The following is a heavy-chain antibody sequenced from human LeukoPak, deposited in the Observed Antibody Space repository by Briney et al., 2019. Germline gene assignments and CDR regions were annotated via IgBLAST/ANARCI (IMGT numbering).Heavy chain of an antibody. CDR3: ARGGSNWYNAYFDY. J-gene: IGHJ4*02. CDR2: IYSAGTT. V-gene: IGHV3-53*01. CDR1: GFXVSSKY. D-gene: IGHD1/OR15-1a*01. Sequence: GGSLRLSCAASGFXVSSKYITWVRQAPGKGLEWVSIIYSAGTTYYADSVKGRFTISRDNSKNTLYLQMDSLRVEDTAVYYCARGGSNWYNAYFDYWGQGTLVTVSS.